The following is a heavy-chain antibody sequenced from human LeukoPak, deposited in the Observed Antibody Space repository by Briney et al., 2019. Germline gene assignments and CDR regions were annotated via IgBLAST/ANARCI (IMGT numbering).Heavy chain of an antibody. CDR3: ARDRLGDYDHSGYYDK. D-gene: IGHD3-22*01. CDR2: ICDSGRTI. Sequence: PGGSLRLSCPASGFTFSDYYMSWIRQAPGKGLEWVSYICDSGRTIYYADSVKGRFTISRDNAKNSVYLQMNNLGAEDTAVYYCARDRLGDYDHSGYYDKWGQGTLVTVSS. V-gene: IGHV3-11*01. J-gene: IGHJ4*02. CDR1: GFTFSDYY.